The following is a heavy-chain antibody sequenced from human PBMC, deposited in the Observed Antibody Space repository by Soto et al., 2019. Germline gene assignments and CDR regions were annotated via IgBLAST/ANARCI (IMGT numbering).Heavy chain of an antibody. CDR2: ISGSGGST. CDR3: TKGLKGGVPRLLVFEC. Sequence: EVQLLESGGGLVQPGGSLRLSCAASGFTFSSYAMSWVRQAPGKGLEWVSAISGSGGSTYYADSVKGRFTISRDNSKNTLYLQMNSVRAEDTAIYYCTKGLKGGVPRLLVFECWGQGTLVTVSS. J-gene: IGHJ4*02. CDR1: GFTFSSYA. V-gene: IGHV3-23*01. D-gene: IGHD3-16*01.